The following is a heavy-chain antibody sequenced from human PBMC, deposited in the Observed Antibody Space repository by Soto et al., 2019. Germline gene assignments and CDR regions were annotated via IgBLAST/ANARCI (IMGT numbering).Heavy chain of an antibody. CDR1: GVTVSSNY. CDR3: AKGRFHGINTRTDFFDY. CDR2: IYSGGST. Sequence: PGGSLRLSCAASGVTVSSNYMSWVRQAPGKGLEWVSVIYSGGSTYYADSVKGRFTISRDNSKSTLFLQMNSLRADDTAVYYCAKGRFHGINTRTDFFDYWGLGILVTVSS. J-gene: IGHJ4*02. D-gene: IGHD1-1*01. V-gene: IGHV3-66*01.